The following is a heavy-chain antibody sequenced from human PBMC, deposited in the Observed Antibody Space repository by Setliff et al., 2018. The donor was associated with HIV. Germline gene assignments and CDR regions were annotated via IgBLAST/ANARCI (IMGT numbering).Heavy chain of an antibody. D-gene: IGHD4-17*01. CDR1: GGSISSYY. CDR2: IYYSGST. V-gene: IGHV4-59*08. J-gene: IGHJ6*03. CDR3: ASGALYYYYYMDV. Sequence: TLSLTCTVTGGSISSYYWSWIRQPPGKGLEWIGYIYYSGSTNYNPSLKSRVTISVDTSKNQFSLKLSSVTAADTAVYYCASGALYYYYYMDVWGKGTTVTV.